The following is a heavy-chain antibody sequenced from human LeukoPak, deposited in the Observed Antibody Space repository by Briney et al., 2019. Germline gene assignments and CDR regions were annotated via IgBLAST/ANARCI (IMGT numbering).Heavy chain of an antibody. CDR1: GYSFTSYW. J-gene: IGHJ3*02. Sequence: GESLKISCKGSGYSFTSYWIGWVRQMPGKGLEWMGIIYPGDSDTRYSPSFQGQVTISADKSISTAYLQWSSLKASDTAMYYCGRLGSITMVRGARDKNAFDIWGQGTMVTVSS. CDR3: GRLGSITMVRGARDKNAFDI. V-gene: IGHV5-51*01. D-gene: IGHD3-10*01. CDR2: IYPGDSDT.